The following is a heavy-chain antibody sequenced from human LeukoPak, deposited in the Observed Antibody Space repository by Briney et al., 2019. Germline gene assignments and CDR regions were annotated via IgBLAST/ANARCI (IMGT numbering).Heavy chain of an antibody. CDR3: ARGYYSSSRFDS. D-gene: IGHD6-13*01. CDR1: GFPFSNYW. J-gene: IGHJ4*02. CDR2: VNSDGSTT. V-gene: IGHV3-74*01. Sequence: GGSLRLSCAAFGFPFSNYWMHWVRQAPGKGLVWVSRVNSDGSTTNYADSVKGRFTISRDNAENTLYMRMNSLRPEDTAVYYCARGYYSSSRFDSWGQGTLVTVSS.